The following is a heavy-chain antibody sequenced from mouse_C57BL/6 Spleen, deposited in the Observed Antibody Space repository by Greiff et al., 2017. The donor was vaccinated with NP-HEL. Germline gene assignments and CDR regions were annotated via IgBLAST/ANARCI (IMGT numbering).Heavy chain of an antibody. CDR1: GYTFTDYE. CDR3: TRSGDYAWFAY. V-gene: IGHV1-15*01. CDR2: IDPETGGT. Sequence: VKLQESGAELVRPGASVTLSCKASGYTFTDYEMHWVKQTPVHGLEWIGAIDPETGGTAYNQKFKGKAILTADKSSSTAYMELRSLTSEDSAVYYCTRSGDYAWFAYWGQGTLVTVSA. D-gene: IGHD2-4*01. J-gene: IGHJ3*01.